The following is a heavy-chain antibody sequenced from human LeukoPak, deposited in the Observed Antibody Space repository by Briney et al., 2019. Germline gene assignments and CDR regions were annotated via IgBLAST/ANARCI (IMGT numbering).Heavy chain of an antibody. CDR1: GFTFSSYA. Sequence: GGSLRLSCAASGFTFSSYAMSWVRQAPGKGLEWVSAISGSGGSTYYADSVKGRSTISRDNSKNTLYLQMNSLRAEDTAVYYCAKGSSHYDILTGYFHDAFDIWGQGTMVTVSS. CDR2: ISGSGGST. D-gene: IGHD3-9*01. J-gene: IGHJ3*02. V-gene: IGHV3-23*01. CDR3: AKGSSHYDILTGYFHDAFDI.